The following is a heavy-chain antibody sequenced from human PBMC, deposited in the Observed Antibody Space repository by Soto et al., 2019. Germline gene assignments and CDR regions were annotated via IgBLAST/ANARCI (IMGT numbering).Heavy chain of an antibody. CDR1: GFTFGKYG. J-gene: IGHJ3*02. CDR3: AKSGDSGWYGDYVDGFDS. V-gene: IGHV3-30*18. CDR2: ISFDGINK. D-gene: IGHD6-19*01. Sequence: QVHLVESGGGVVRPGESLTLSCAASGFTFGKYGMHWVRQAPGKGLEWVTVISFDGINKDYADSVKGRFTISRDNSKNTLYLSMHSLRPEDTAVYYCAKSGDSGWYGDYVDGFDSWGQGTMVTVSS.